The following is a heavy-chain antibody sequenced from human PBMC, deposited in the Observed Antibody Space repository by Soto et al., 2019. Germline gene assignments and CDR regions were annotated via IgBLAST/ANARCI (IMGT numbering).Heavy chain of an antibody. D-gene: IGHD3-22*01. V-gene: IGHV4-59*01. CDR1: GGSISSYY. J-gene: IGHJ4*02. CDR3: ARHTYDRSGYYSFDY. Sequence: KASVTLSLTCTVSGGSISSYYWSWIRQPPGKGLEWIGYIYYSGSTNYNPSLKSRVTISVDTSKNQFSLKLSSVTAADTAVYYCARHTYDRSGYYSFDYWGQGTLVTVSS. CDR2: IYYSGST.